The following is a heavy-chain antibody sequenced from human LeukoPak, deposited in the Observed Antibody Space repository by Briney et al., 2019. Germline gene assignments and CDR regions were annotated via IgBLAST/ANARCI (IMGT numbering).Heavy chain of an antibody. CDR2: ISYSGST. CDR3: ARVGRGGIDY. D-gene: IGHD2-15*01. J-gene: IGHJ4*02. CDR1: GGSISAYY. V-gene: IGHV4-59*08. Sequence: SETLSLTCSVSGGSISAYYWSWIRQPPGKGLEWIGYISYSGSTNYNPSLKSRVTISVDTSKNQFSLKLSSVTAADTAVYYCARVGRGGIDYWGQGTLVTVSS.